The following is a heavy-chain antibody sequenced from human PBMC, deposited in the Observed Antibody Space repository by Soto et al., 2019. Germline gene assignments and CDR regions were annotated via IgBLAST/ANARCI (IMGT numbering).Heavy chain of an antibody. V-gene: IGHV1-3*01. J-gene: IGHJ4*02. CDR3: ATDLGLPPDY. Sequence: ASVKLSCKAAGYTFTSYTLHWVRQAPGQRLEWMGRINPGDGNTKYSHNFQGRVAITTDTSATTAYMELSSLRSEDTAVYYCATDLGLPPDYWGQGTLVTVSS. CDR2: INPGDGNT. CDR1: GYTFTSYT.